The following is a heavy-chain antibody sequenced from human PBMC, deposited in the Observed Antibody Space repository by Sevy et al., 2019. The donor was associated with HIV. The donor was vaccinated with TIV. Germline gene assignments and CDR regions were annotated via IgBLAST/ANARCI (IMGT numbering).Heavy chain of an antibody. D-gene: IGHD3-10*01. CDR2: INPNGGGT. J-gene: IGHJ4*02. Sequence: ASVKVSCKASGYYFTGYYVHWVRQAPGQGLEWMGWINPNGGGTNIGQKFHGRVTMSRDTSITTAYMELTRLRSNDTCVYFCARSVYGSGTYLNDYWGQGTLVTVSS. V-gene: IGHV1-2*02. CDR3: ARSVYGSGTYLNDY. CDR1: GYYFTGYY.